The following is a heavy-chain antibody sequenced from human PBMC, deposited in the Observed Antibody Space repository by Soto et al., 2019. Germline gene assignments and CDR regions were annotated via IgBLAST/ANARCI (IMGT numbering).Heavy chain of an antibody. CDR3: AKAIQRNIVVVPAANEFDY. D-gene: IGHD2-2*01. CDR2: ISGSGGST. Sequence: PGGSLRLSCAASGFTFSSYAMSWVRQAPGKGLEWVSAISGSGGSTYYADSVKGRFTISRDNSKNTLYLQMNSLRAEDTAVYHCAKAIQRNIVVVPAANEFDYWGQGTLVTVSS. CDR1: GFTFSSYA. V-gene: IGHV3-23*01. J-gene: IGHJ4*02.